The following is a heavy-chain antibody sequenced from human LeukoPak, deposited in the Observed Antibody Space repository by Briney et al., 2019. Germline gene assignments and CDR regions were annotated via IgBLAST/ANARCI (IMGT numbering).Heavy chain of an antibody. Sequence: GGSLRLSCAASGFTFSDYYMSWIRQAPGKGLEWVSYISSSGSTIYYADSVKGRFTISRDNAKSSLYLQMSSLRAEDTAVYYCAKDRHYYDSSGSRRDAFDIWGQGTMVTVSS. CDR2: ISSSGSTI. J-gene: IGHJ3*02. V-gene: IGHV3-11*01. CDR3: AKDRHYYDSSGSRRDAFDI. CDR1: GFTFSDYY. D-gene: IGHD3-22*01.